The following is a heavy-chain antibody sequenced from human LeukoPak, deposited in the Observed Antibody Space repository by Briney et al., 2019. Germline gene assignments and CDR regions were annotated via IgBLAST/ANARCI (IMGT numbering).Heavy chain of an antibody. CDR3: ARSRGGPPYYFDY. CDR2: IIPIFGTP. V-gene: IGHV1-69*05. D-gene: IGHD3-10*01. J-gene: IGHJ4*02. Sequence: SVKVSCKASGVGFSTYGFSWVRQAPGPGPEWMGGIIPIFGTPNYAQNFQGRVTITTDESTSTAYMDLSGLRSEDTAIYYCARSRGGPPYYFDYWGQGLLVIVSS. CDR1: GVGFSTYG.